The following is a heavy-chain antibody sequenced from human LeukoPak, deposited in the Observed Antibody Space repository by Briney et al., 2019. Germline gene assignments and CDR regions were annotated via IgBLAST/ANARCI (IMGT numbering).Heavy chain of an antibody. J-gene: IGHJ4*02. Sequence: GGSLRLSGTASGFTFGDYAMSWVRQAPGKGLEWVGFIRSKAYGGTTEYAASVKGRFTISRDDSKSIAYLQMNSLKTEDTAVYYCTPGNNSGSYYWGQGTLVTVSS. CDR2: IRSKAYGGTT. D-gene: IGHD1-26*01. V-gene: IGHV3-49*04. CDR3: TPGNNSGSYY. CDR1: GFTFGDYA.